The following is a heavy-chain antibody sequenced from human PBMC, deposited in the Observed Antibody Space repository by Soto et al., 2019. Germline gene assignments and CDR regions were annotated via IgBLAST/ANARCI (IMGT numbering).Heavy chain of an antibody. V-gene: IGHV3-23*01. J-gene: IGHJ4*02. CDR2: ISGSGGST. D-gene: IGHD6-6*01. CDR1: GFTFSSYA. CDR3: AKGYKGQLDPTYYFDY. Sequence: GGSLRLSCAASGFTFSSYAMSWVRQAPGKGLEWVSAISGSGGSTYYADSVKGRFTISRDNSKNTLYLQMNSLRAEDTAVYYCAKGYKGQLDPTYYFDYWGQGTLVTVSS.